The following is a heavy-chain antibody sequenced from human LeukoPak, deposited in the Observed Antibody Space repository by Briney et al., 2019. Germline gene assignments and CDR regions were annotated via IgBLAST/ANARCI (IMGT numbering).Heavy chain of an antibody. D-gene: IGHD6-13*01. CDR3: AKVGGSSWYYFDY. J-gene: IGHJ4*02. V-gene: IGHV3-23*01. Sequence: GGSLRLSCTASGFNLNSYAMSWVRQAPGKGLEWVSTISAGGGNTYYADSVKGRFTISRDNSRNTVYLQMNSLRAEDTAVYYCAKVGGSSWYYFDYWGQGTLVTVSS. CDR2: ISAGGGNT. CDR1: GFNLNSYA.